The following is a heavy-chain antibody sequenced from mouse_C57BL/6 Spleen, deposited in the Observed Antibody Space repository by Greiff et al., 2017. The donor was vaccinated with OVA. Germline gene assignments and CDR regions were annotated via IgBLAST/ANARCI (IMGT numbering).Heavy chain of an antibody. V-gene: IGHV1-69*01. D-gene: IGHD1-1*01. Sequence: VQLQQPGAELVMPGASVKLSCKASGYTFTSYWMHWVKQRPGQGLEWIGEIDPSDSYTNYNQKFKGKSTLTVDKSSSTAYMQLSSLTSEDSAVYYCARGAYGSSYGSYWGQGTLVTVSA. CDR2: IDPSDSYT. CDR3: ARGAYGSSYGSY. CDR1: GYTFTSYW. J-gene: IGHJ3*01.